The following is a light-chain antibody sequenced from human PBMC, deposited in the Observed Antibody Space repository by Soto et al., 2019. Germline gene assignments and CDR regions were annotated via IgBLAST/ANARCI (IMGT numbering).Light chain of an antibody. J-gene: IGLJ3*02. CDR2: EVN. V-gene: IGLV2-14*01. CDR3: SSYTTSSTLV. CDR1: SSDVGGYNY. Sequence: QSALTQPASVSGSPVQSITISCTGTSSDVGGYNYVSWYQHHPGKAPKLIIYEVNNRPSGVSNRFSGSKSGNTASLTISGLQAEDEADYYCSSYTTSSTLVFGGGTQLTVL.